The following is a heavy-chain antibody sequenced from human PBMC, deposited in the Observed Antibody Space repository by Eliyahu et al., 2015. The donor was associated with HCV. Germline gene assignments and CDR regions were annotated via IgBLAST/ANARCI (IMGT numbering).Heavy chain of an antibody. J-gene: IGHJ6*03. D-gene: IGHD3-9*01. CDR3: ARYFESGHHHYMDV. CDR1: GGSISGYF. V-gene: IGHV4-59*01. CDR2: IHYTGSAA. Sequence: QVQLQESGPGLVKPSETLSLTCTVSGGSISGYFWSWFRQPPGKGLEWIGYIHYTGSAATYNSSLRSRLTLSVDTSKNQFSLDLRSVTAADTAVYYCARYFESGHHHYMDVWGTGATVTVSS.